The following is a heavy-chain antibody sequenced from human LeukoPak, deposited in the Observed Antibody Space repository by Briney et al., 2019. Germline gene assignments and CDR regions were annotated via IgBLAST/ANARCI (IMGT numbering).Heavy chain of an antibody. J-gene: IGHJ6*03. CDR3: ARRSEFGVLYYMDI. CDR1: GFTFSSYS. V-gene: IGHV3-48*01. CDR2: ISGSSGTI. D-gene: IGHD3-16*01. Sequence: GGSLRLSCVASGFTFSSYSMNWVRQAPGKGLEWVSYISGSSGTIYYADSMKGRFTISRDNAKNSLYLRINSLRAEDTAVYYCARRSEFGVLYYMDIWGKGTTVTVSS.